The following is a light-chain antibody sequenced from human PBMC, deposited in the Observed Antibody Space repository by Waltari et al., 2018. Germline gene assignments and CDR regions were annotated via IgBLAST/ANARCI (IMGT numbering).Light chain of an antibody. V-gene: IGLV5-45*02. CDR1: SGFNLGTYR. J-gene: IGLJ2*01. CDR3: MIWNNCAVL. Sequence: QTVVTQPSSLSASPGASASLTCTLPSGFNLGTYRMYWYQQKPGSPPQYLLRFKSDSDTQRDSGVPSRFSESKDASANAGILLISVLQSEDEADYYCMIWNNCAVLFGGGTKLTVL. CDR2: FKSDSDT.